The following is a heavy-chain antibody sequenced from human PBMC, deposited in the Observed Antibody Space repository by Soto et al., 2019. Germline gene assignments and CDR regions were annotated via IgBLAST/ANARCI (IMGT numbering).Heavy chain of an antibody. CDR3: ARRYSSYYYYMDV. V-gene: IGHV3-7*01. J-gene: IGHJ6*03. D-gene: IGHD1-1*01. CDR2: IKQDGSEK. Sequence: GGSLRLSCAASGFTFSSYWMSWVRQAPGKGLEWVANIKQDGSEKYYVDSVKGRFTISRDNAKNSLYLQMNSLRAEDTAVYYCARRYSSYYYYMDVWGKGATVTVSS. CDR1: GFTFSSYW.